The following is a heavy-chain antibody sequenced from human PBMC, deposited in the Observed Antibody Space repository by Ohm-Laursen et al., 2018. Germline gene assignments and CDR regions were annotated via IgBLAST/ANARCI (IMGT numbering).Heavy chain of an antibody. Sequence: SLRLSCAASGFTFSSYSMNWVRQAPGKGLEWVSSISSSSSYIYYADSVKGRFTISRDNAKNSLYLQMNSLRAEDTAVYYCARGLVDDRRGFYPYYFDYWGQGTLVTVSS. CDR1: GFTFSSYS. J-gene: IGHJ4*02. CDR2: ISSSSSYI. CDR3: ARGLVDDRRGFYPYYFDY. V-gene: IGHV3-21*01. D-gene: IGHD3-22*01.